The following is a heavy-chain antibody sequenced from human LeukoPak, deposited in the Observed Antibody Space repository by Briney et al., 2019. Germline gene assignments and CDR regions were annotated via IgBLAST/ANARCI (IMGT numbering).Heavy chain of an antibody. Sequence: GGSLRLSCAASGFTFTNYAMSWVRQAPGKGLEWVSGISGGGGSTYYADSVKGRFTISKDNSKNTLYLQMNSLRAEDTAVYYCATDRGWRTSGYYLYYFEYWGQGTLVTFSS. V-gene: IGHV3-23*01. CDR3: ATDRGWRTSGYYLYYFEY. J-gene: IGHJ4*02. CDR1: GFTFTNYA. D-gene: IGHD3-3*01. CDR2: ISGGGGST.